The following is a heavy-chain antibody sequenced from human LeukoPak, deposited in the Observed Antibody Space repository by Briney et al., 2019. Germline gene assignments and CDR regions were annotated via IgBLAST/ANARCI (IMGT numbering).Heavy chain of an antibody. V-gene: IGHV3-21*01. CDR1: GFTFSSYE. Sequence: GGSLRLSCAASGFTFSSYEMNWVRQAPGKGLEWVSSITTSSSYIYYADSVRGRFTISRDNAKNSLYLQMNSLRAEDTAVYYCARGARGWYHAFDIWGQGTMVTVPS. J-gene: IGHJ3*02. CDR2: ITTSSSYI. D-gene: IGHD6-19*01. CDR3: ARGARGWYHAFDI.